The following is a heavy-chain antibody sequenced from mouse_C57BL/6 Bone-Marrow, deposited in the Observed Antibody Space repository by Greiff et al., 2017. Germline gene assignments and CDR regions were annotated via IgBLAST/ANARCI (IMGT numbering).Heavy chain of an antibody. D-gene: IGHD1-1*01. CDR3: ARHVGYYYGSSYGY. Sequence: EVMLVEPGGGLVKPGGSLKLSCAASGFTFSSYTMSWVRQTPEKRLEWVATISGGGGTTYYPDSVQGRFTISRDNAKNTLYLQMSSLRSEDTALYYFARHVGYYYGSSYGYWGQGTTRTVSS. J-gene: IGHJ2*01. CDR2: ISGGGGTT. V-gene: IGHV5-9*01. CDR1: GFTFSSYT.